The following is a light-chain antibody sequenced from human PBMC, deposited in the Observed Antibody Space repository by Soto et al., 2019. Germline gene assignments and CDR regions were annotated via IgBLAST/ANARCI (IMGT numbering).Light chain of an antibody. Sequence: VMTQAPATLSVSPGERVTLSCRASQTINNNVAWYQLKDGQVPRLLIYGASTRAADVPARFSGGGSGTEFTLTISSLEPEDLAVYYCQQRSNWPRTFGQGTKVDIK. CDR1: QTINNN. CDR2: GAS. J-gene: IGKJ1*01. CDR3: QQRSNWPRT. V-gene: IGKV3-15*01.